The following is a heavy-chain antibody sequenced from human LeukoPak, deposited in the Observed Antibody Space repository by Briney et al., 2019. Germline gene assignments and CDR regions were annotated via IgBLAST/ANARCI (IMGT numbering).Heavy chain of an antibody. V-gene: IGHV1-2*02. J-gene: IGHJ3*02. D-gene: IGHD6-6*01. CDR3: ARVKLRSAFDI. CDR1: GYTFTGYY. CDR2: TNPNSGAT. Sequence: ASVKVSCKASGYTFTGYYIHWVRQAPGQGLEWMGWTNPNSGATKYAQKFQGRVTMTRDMSSRTAYMELSRLRSDDTAVYYCARVKLRSAFDIWGQGTMVTVSS.